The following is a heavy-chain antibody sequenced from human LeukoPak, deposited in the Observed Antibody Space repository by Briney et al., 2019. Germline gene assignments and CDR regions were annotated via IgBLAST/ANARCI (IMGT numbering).Heavy chain of an antibody. CDR2: ISSSSYI. Sequence: GGSLRLSCAASGFTFSSYSMNWVRQAPGKGLEWVSSISSSSYIYYADSVKGRFTISRDNAKNSLYLQMNSLRAEDTAVYYCAREVWILSMDVWGQGTTVTVSS. D-gene: IGHD3-16*01. CDR1: GFTFSSYS. CDR3: AREVWILSMDV. J-gene: IGHJ6*02. V-gene: IGHV3-21*01.